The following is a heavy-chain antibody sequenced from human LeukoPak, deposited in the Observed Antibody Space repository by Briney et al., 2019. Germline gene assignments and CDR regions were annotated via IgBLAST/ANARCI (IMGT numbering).Heavy chain of an antibody. V-gene: IGHV3-23*01. D-gene: IGHD3-3*01. J-gene: IGHJ4*02. CDR2: ISGSGGST. CDR1: GFTFSSYA. CDR3: AREMWDFWSGVRPYFDY. Sequence: GGSLRLSCAASGFTFSSYAMSWVRQAPGKGLEWVSAISGSGGSTYYADSVKGRFTISRDNSKNTLYLQMNSLRAEDTAVYYCAREMWDFWSGVRPYFDYWGQGTLVTVSS.